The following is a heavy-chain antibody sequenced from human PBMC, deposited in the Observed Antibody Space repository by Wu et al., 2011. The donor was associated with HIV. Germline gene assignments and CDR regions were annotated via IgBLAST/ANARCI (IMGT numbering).Heavy chain of an antibody. Sequence: QDQLVQSGAEVKKPGASVKVSCKASGYRFTSYGISWVRQAPGQGLEWMGGLIPLFGATDYAQKFQGRITISADTSTTTVYMDLSSLRSEDTAVYFCARAPNPGRYFDLWGRGTLVTVSS. V-gene: IGHV1-69*06. CDR3: ARAPNPGRYFDL. CDR2: LIPLFGAT. D-gene: IGHD2-8*01. CDR1: GYRFTSYG. J-gene: IGHJ2*01.